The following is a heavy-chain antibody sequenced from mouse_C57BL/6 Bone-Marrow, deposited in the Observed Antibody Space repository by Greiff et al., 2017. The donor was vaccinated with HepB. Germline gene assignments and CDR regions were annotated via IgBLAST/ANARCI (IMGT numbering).Heavy chain of an antibody. J-gene: IGHJ1*03. CDR2: IYPRSGNT. Sequence: VQVVESGAELARPGASVKLSCKASGYTFTSYGISWVKQRTGQGLEWIGEIYPRSGNTYYNEKFKGKATLTADKSSSTAYMELRSLTSEDSAVYFCARAAITTVVARYFDVWGTGTTVTVSS. V-gene: IGHV1-81*01. D-gene: IGHD1-1*01. CDR1: GYTFTSYG. CDR3: ARAAITTVVARYFDV.